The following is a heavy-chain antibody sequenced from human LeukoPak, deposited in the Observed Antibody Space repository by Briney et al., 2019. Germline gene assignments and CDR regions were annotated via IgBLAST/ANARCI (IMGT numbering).Heavy chain of an antibody. D-gene: IGHD2-15*01. J-gene: IGHJ4*02. V-gene: IGHV4-4*07. CDR2: IYTSGST. Sequence: SETLSLTCTVSGDSINSYYWTWIRQPAGKGLEWIGRIYTSGSTYYNPSLKSRVTISVDTSKNQFSLKLSSATAADTAVYYCARGGAYCSGGSCPPDYWGQGTLVTVSS. CDR3: ARGGAYCSGGSCPPDY. CDR1: GDSINSYY.